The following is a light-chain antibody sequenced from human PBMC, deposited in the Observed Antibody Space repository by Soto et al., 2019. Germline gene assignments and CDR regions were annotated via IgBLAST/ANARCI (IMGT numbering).Light chain of an antibody. CDR3: CSYAGSYTYA. CDR1: SSDVGGYNY. J-gene: IGLJ1*01. Sequence: SVLTQPRSVSGSPGQSVPISCTGTSSDVGGYNYVSWYQQHPGKAPKLMIYDVSKRPSGVPDRFSGSKSRNTASLTISGLQAEDEADYYCCSYAGSYTYASGTGTKVTV. V-gene: IGLV2-11*01. CDR2: DVS.